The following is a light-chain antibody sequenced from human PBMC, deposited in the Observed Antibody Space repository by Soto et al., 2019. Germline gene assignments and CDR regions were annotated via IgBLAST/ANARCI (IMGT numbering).Light chain of an antibody. Sequence: DIQMTQSPATLSASVGERVTITCRASQSISSWLAWYQQKPGKAPKLLIYDASSLESGVPSRFSGSGSGTEFTLTIRSLQPDDFATYYCQQYNSYSTFGQGTKVEIK. CDR1: QSISSW. CDR2: DAS. CDR3: QQYNSYST. V-gene: IGKV1-5*01. J-gene: IGKJ1*01.